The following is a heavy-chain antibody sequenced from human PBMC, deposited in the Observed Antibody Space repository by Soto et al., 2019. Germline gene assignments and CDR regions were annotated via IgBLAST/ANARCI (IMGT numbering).Heavy chain of an antibody. CDR1: GGSISSGGYY. D-gene: IGHD6-6*01. Sequence: SETLSLTCTVSGGSISSGGYYWSWIRQHPGKGLEWTGYIYYSGSTYYNPSLKSRVTISVDTSKNQFSLKLSSVTAADTAVYYCARGGSSSTYQFDYWGQGTLVTVSS. CDR2: IYYSGST. CDR3: ARGGSSSTYQFDY. J-gene: IGHJ4*02. V-gene: IGHV4-31*03.